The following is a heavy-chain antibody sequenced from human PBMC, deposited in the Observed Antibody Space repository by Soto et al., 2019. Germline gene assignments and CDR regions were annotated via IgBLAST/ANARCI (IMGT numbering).Heavy chain of an antibody. CDR2: IIPILGIA. V-gene: IGHV1-69*08. J-gene: IGHJ4*02. D-gene: IGHD4-17*01. Sequence: QVQLVQSGAEVKKPGSSVKVSCKASGGTFSSCTISWVRQAPGQGLEWMGRIIPILGIANYAQKFQGRVTITADKSTSTAYMELSSLSSEDTAVYYCARDREGAYGDPRLDYWGQGTLVTVSS. CDR3: ARDREGAYGDPRLDY. CDR1: GGTFSSCT.